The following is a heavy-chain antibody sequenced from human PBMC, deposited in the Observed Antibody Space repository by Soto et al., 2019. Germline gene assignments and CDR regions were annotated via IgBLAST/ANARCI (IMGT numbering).Heavy chain of an antibody. Sequence: SETLSLTCTVSGGSISSGGYYWSWIRQHPGKGLEWIGYIYYSGSTYYNPSLKSRVTISVDTSKNQFSLKLSSVTAADTAVYYCARASSFWSGYYGYWGQGTLVTVSS. CDR3: ARASSFWSGYYGY. V-gene: IGHV4-31*03. D-gene: IGHD3-3*01. CDR1: GGSISSGGYY. CDR2: IYYSGST. J-gene: IGHJ4*02.